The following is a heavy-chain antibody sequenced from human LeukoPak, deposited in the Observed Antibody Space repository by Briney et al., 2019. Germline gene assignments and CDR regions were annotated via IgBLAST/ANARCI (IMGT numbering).Heavy chain of an antibody. J-gene: IGHJ6*02. CDR3: ARTTVYDGSKYYGLDV. CDR2: TYYRSKWFD. Sequence: SQTLSLTCAISGDSVSSDRAAWHWIRQSPSRGLEWLGRTYYRSKWFDEYAVSVKSRITIKPDTSRNQFSLHLNSVTPEDTAVYFCARTTVYDGSKYYGLDVWGQGTTVTVSS. V-gene: IGHV6-1*01. CDR1: GDSVSSDRAA. D-gene: IGHD5/OR15-5a*01.